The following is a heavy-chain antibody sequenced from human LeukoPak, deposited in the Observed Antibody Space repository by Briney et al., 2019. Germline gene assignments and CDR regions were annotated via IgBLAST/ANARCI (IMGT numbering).Heavy chain of an antibody. Sequence: PGGSLRLSCAASGFTFSSYCMSWVRQAPGKGLEWVANIKQDGSEKYYVDSVKGRFTISRDNAKNSLYLQMNSLRAEDTDVYYCARDLSSMVRGVDGFDYWGQGTLVTVSS. V-gene: IGHV3-7*01. J-gene: IGHJ4*02. CDR1: GFTFSSYC. CDR3: ARDLSSMVRGVDGFDY. CDR2: IKQDGSEK. D-gene: IGHD3-10*01.